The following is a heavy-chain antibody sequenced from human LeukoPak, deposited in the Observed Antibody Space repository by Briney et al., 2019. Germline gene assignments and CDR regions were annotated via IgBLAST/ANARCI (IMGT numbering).Heavy chain of an antibody. V-gene: IGHV3-21*01. CDR3: ARDRDGSGSYYNVATGWFDP. D-gene: IGHD3-10*01. CDR1: GFPFSSYS. J-gene: IGHJ5*02. CDR2: ISSSSSYI. Sequence: PGGSLDLSCAASGFPFSSYSMNWVRQAPGKGLEWVSSISSSSSYIYYADSVKGRFTISRDNAKNSLYLQMNSLRAEDTAVYYCARDRDGSGSYYNVATGWFDPWGQGTLVTVSS.